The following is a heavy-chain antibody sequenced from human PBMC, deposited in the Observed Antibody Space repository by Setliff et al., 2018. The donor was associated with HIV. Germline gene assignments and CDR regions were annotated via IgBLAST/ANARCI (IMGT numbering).Heavy chain of an antibody. D-gene: IGHD6-19*01. CDR1: GGSISSSNW. CDR3: ARARDIAVAGYFDY. J-gene: IGHJ4*02. CDR2: IYHSGST. Sequence: SETLSLTCAVSGGSISSSNWWSWVRQPPGKGLEWIGEIYHSGSTNYSPSLKSRVTISVDKSKNQFSLKLSSVTAADTAVYYCARARDIAVAGYFDYWGQGTLVTVSS. V-gene: IGHV4-4*02.